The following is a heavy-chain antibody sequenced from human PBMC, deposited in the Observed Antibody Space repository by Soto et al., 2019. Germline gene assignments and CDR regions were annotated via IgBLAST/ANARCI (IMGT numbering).Heavy chain of an antibody. D-gene: IGHD5-18*01. V-gene: IGHV4-38-2*01. CDR1: GYSISSGYY. CDR3: ARSGTGYSYGHGFDP. CDR2: IYHSGST. Sequence: SETLSLTCAVSGYSISSGYYWGWIRQPPGKGLEWIGSIYHSGSTYYNPSLKSRVTISVDTSKNQFSLKLSSVTAADTAVYYCARSGTGYSYGHGFDPRGQGTLVTVSS. J-gene: IGHJ5*02.